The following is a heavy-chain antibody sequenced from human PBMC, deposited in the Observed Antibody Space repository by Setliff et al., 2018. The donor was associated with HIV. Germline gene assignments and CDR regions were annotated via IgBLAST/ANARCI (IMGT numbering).Heavy chain of an antibody. V-gene: IGHV1-69*05. CDR2: IIPIFGTA. J-gene: IGHJ4*02. CDR3: ARGTVVTPRYFDY. D-gene: IGHD2-21*02. Sequence: SVKVSCKASGGTFSSYAITWVRQAPGQGLEWMGGIIPIFGTANYAQKFQGRVTITTDESTSTAYMELSSLRSEDTAVYYCARGTVVTPRYFDYWGRGTLVTVSS. CDR1: GGTFSSYA.